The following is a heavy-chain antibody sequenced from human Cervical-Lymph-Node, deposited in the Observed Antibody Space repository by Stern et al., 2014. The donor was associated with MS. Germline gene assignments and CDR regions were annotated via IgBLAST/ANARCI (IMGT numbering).Heavy chain of an antibody. J-gene: IGHJ5*02. D-gene: IGHD2-15*01. CDR3: ARGIVSNRPAATLHNLFDP. V-gene: IGHV1-69*09. Sequence: VQLVESEADVKKPGSSVKVSCKASGGTFSSSYAVSWVRQAPGQGLEWMGRIIPIIGLPNYAQKFQSRLTITAANSTSTVYMELTSLTPEDTAVYYCARGIVSNRPAATLHNLFDPWGQGTLVTVSS. CDR2: IIPIIGLP. CDR1: GGTFSSSYA.